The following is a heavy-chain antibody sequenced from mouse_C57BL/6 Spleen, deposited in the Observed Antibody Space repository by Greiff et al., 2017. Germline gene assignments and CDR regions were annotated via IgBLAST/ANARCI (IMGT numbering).Heavy chain of an antibody. CDR3: ARNPHYYGSSYAMDY. CDR1: GYTFTDYN. D-gene: IGHD1-1*01. J-gene: IGHJ4*01. V-gene: IGHV1-22*01. CDR2: INPNNGGT. Sequence: VQLKESGPELVKPGASVKMSCKASGYTFTDYNMHWVKQSHGKSLEWIGYINPNNGGTSYNQKFKGKATLTVNKSSSTAYMELRSLTSEDSAVYYCARNPHYYGSSYAMDYWGQGTSVTVSS.